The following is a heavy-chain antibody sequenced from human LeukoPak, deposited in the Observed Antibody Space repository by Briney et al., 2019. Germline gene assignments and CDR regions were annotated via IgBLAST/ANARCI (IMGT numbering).Heavy chain of an antibody. CDR2: IYYSGST. CDR1: GGSISSSSYY. Sequence: SETLSLTCTVSGGSISSSSYYWGWIRQPPGKGLKWIGSIYYSGSTYYNPSLKSRITISLDTSKSQFSLKLSSVTAADTAVYYCARHNLDYGAYVLGCFDPWGQGTLVTVSP. J-gene: IGHJ5*02. V-gene: IGHV4-39*01. CDR3: ARHNLDYGAYVLGCFDP. D-gene: IGHD4-17*01.